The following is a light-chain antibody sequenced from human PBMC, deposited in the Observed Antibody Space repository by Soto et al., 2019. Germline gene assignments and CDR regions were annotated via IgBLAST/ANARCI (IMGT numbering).Light chain of an antibody. J-gene: IGKJ3*01. CDR2: GAS. CDR3: QQDYNLLT. V-gene: IGKV3D-7*01. Sequence: PGERVTLSCRASQSVSSSYLTWYHQKPGQAPRLLIYGASTRATSIPARFSGSGSGTDFTLTISSLQPEDFAVYYCQQDYNLLTFGPGTKVDIK. CDR1: QSVSSSY.